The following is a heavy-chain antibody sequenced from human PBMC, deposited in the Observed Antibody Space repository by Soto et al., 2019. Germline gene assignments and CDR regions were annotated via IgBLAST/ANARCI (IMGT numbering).Heavy chain of an antibody. D-gene: IGHD2-2*02. CDR2: INHSGST. CDR1: GGSFSGYY. Sequence: SETLSLTCAVYGGSFSGYYWSWIRQPPGKGLEWIGEINHSGSTNYNPSLKSRVTISVDTSKNQFSLKLSSVTAADTAVYYCARGLRRCSSTSCYTSFYYYYYGMDVWGQGTTVPVSS. V-gene: IGHV4-34*01. CDR3: ARGLRRCSSTSCYTSFYYYYYGMDV. J-gene: IGHJ6*02.